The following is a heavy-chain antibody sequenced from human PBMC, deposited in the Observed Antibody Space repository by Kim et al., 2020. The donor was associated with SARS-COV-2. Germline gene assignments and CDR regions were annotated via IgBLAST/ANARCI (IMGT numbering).Heavy chain of an antibody. Sequence: SETLSLTCTVSGGSISSYYCSWIRQPPGKGLEGIGYSYYSGSTNDNPSLKSRVTISVETSKNQFSLKLSSVTAADTAVYYCARETYYYDSSGYRNAFDIWGQGTMVTVSS. CDR3: ARETYYYDSSGYRNAFDI. J-gene: IGHJ3*02. V-gene: IGHV4-59*01. CDR1: GGSISSYY. D-gene: IGHD3-22*01. CDR2: SYYSGST.